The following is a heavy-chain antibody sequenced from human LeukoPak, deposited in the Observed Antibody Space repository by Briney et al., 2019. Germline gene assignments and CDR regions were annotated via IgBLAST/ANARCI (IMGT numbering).Heavy chain of an antibody. D-gene: IGHD3-22*01. CDR3: AKDFYYDSSGFYPY. J-gene: IGHJ4*02. CDR1: GYTFINYY. CDR2: INPTGSST. Sequence: ASVKVSCKASGYTFINYYMHWVRQAPGQGLEWMGLINPTGSSTNYAQKFRGRVTMTRDTSTTTVYMELSSLRSEDTAVYYCAKDFYYDSSGFYPYWGQGTLVTVSS. V-gene: IGHV1-46*01.